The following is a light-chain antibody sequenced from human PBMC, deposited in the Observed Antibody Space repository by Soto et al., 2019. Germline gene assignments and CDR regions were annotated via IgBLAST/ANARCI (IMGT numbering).Light chain of an antibody. V-gene: IGLV2-14*01. CDR1: SSDVGGYNY. Sequence: QSVLTQPASVSGSPGQSITISCTGTSSDVGGYNYVSWYQQHPGKAPKLTIYEVSNRPSGVSNRFSGSKSGNTASLTISGLQADDEADYYCSSYTISSTLYVFGTGTKLTVL. J-gene: IGLJ1*01. CDR3: SSYTISSTLYV. CDR2: EVS.